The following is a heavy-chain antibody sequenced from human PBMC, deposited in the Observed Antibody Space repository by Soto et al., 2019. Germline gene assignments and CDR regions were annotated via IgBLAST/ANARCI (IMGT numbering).Heavy chain of an antibody. D-gene: IGHD1-26*01. Sequence: ASVKVSCKASGYTFTSYAMNWVRQAPGQGLEWMGWINTNTGNPTYAQGFTGRFVFSLDTSVSTAYLQICSLKAEDTAVYYCARDKGGSYVDYFDFWGRGTLVTVSS. CDR2: INTNTGNP. CDR1: GYTFTSYA. CDR3: ARDKGGSYVDYFDF. J-gene: IGHJ4*02. V-gene: IGHV7-4-1*01.